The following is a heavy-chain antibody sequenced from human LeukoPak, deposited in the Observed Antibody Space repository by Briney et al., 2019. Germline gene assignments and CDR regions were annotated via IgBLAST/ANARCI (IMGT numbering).Heavy chain of an antibody. D-gene: IGHD2-15*01. CDR2: IYPGDSDT. CDR3: ARLAKGYCSGGSCWSDY. Sequence: GESLKISCKGSGYSFTSYWIGWVRQMPGKGLEWMGIIYPGDSDTKYSPSFRGEVTISAAKSISTAYLQWSRLKVSDAAMYFCARLAKGYCSGGSCWSDYWGQGTLVTVSS. V-gene: IGHV5-51*01. CDR1: GYSFTSYW. J-gene: IGHJ4*02.